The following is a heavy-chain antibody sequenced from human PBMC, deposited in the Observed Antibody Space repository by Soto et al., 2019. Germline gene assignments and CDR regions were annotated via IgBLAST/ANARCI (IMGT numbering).Heavy chain of an antibody. CDR1: GGSISSSSYY. Sequence: QLQLQESGPGLVKPSETLSLTCTVSGGSISSSSYYWGWIRQPPGKGLEWIGSIYYSGSTYYNPSLKSRATISVDTSKNQFSLKLSSVTAAHTAVYYCARHTTYYYDSSGYYYPNWFDPWGQGTLVTVSS. CDR3: ARHTTYYYDSSGYYYPNWFDP. CDR2: IYYSGST. D-gene: IGHD3-22*01. J-gene: IGHJ5*02. V-gene: IGHV4-39*01.